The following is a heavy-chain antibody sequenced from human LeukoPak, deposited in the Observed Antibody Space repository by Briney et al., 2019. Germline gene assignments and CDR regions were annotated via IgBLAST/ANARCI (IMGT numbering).Heavy chain of an antibody. Sequence: ASLKVSCKASGYIFTDYFMHWVRQAPGQGLEWMGWINPNKGDTSYAQEFQGWVTMTRDTSISTVYMELRRLTSDDTAVYYCARGSRVAAPGSGWLDPWGQGTLVTVSS. D-gene: IGHD6-13*01. CDR1: GYIFTDYF. CDR2: INPNKGDT. V-gene: IGHV1-2*04. CDR3: ARGSRVAAPGSGWLDP. J-gene: IGHJ5*02.